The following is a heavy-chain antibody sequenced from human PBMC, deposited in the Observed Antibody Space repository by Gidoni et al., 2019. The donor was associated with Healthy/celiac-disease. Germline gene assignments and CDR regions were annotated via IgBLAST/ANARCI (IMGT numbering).Heavy chain of an antibody. J-gene: IGHJ4*02. V-gene: IGHV3-23*01. D-gene: IGHD3-3*01. Sequence: EVQLLESGGGLVQPGGSLRLSCAASGFTFSSYAMSWVRQAPGKGLEWVSAISGSGGSTYYADSVKGRFTISRDNSKNTLYLQMNSLRAEDTAVYYCAKDPVPGFLEWSPPHYWGQGTLVTVSS. CDR2: ISGSGGST. CDR1: GFTFSSYA. CDR3: AKDPVPGFLEWSPPHY.